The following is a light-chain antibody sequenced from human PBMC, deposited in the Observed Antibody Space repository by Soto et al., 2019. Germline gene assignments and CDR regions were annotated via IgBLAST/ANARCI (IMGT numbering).Light chain of an antibody. V-gene: IGKV1-39*01. CDR3: QQTHSTPVT. CDR2: AAT. CDR1: QNIYNY. J-gene: IGKJ5*01. Sequence: DIQMTQSPSSLSASVGERVTVTCRTSQNIYNYLNWYQQRPGKAPKLLIYAATSVQSGVPSRFSGGGSGTDFTLTISSLHPEDFATYYCQQTHSTPVTFGQGTRLDVK.